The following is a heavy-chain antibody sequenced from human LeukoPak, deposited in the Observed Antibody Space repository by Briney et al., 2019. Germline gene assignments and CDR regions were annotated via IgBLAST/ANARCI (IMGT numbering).Heavy chain of an antibody. J-gene: IGHJ5*02. Sequence: DPSETLSLTCTVSGGSISGYYWTWIRQPPGKGLEWIGSIYHRGSSYYNPSLNSRVTISVDTSKNQFSLKLSSVTAADTAVYYCARGYSSSWYPNWFDPWGQGTLVTVSS. V-gene: IGHV4-38-2*02. CDR3: ARGYSSSWYPNWFDP. CDR1: GGSISGYY. CDR2: IYHRGSS. D-gene: IGHD6-13*01.